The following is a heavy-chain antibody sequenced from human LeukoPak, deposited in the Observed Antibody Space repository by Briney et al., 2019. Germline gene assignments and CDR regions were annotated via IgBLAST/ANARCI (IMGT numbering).Heavy chain of an antibody. J-gene: IGHJ4*02. CDR1: GGSFSGYY. CDR3: ARVYYGSGSSIDY. CDR2: INHSGST. Sequence: SETLSLTCAVYGGSFSGYYWSWIRQPPGKGLEWIGEINHSGSTNYNPSLKSRVTISVDTSKNQFSLKLSSVTAADTAVYYCARVYYGSGSSIDYWAREPWSPSPQ. V-gene: IGHV4-34*01. D-gene: IGHD3-10*01.